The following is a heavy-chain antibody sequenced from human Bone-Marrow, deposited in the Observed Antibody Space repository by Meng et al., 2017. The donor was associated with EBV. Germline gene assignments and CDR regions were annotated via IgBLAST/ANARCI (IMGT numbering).Heavy chain of an antibody. D-gene: IGHD6-19*01. CDR3: ARVRAPYSSGLFDY. V-gene: IGHV4-39*07. J-gene: IGHJ4*02. CDR1: GGSISSSSYY. Sequence: QREESGPGLVKPSGTLSLTCHVSGGSISSSSYYWGWIRQPPGKGLEWIGSIYYSGSTYYNPSLKSRVTISVDTSKNQFSLKLSSVTAADTAVYYCARVRAPYSSGLFDYWGQGTLVTVSS. CDR2: IYYSGST.